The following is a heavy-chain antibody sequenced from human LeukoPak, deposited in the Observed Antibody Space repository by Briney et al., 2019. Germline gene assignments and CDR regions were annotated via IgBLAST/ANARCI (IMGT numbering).Heavy chain of an antibody. D-gene: IGHD6-6*01. CDR2: ISGSGGST. CDR1: GFTFSSYA. CDR3: AKGGAARPGDYYGMDV. J-gene: IGHJ6*02. V-gene: IGHV3-23*01. Sequence: PGGSLRLSCAASGFTFSSYAMGWVRQAPGKGLEWVSAISGSGGSTYYADSVKGRFTISRDNSKNTLYLQMNSLRAEDTAVYYCAKGGAARPGDYYGMDVWGQGTTVTVSS.